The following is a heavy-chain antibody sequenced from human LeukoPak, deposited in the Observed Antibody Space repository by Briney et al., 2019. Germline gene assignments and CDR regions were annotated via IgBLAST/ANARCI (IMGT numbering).Heavy chain of an antibody. V-gene: IGHV1-69*04. CDR1: GGTFSSYA. J-gene: IGHJ6*02. CDR2: IIPILGIA. Sequence: SVKVSCKASGGTFSSYAISWVRPAPGQGLEWMGRIIPILGIANYAQKFQGRVTITADKSTSTAYMELSSLRSEDTAVYYCARDPEFVGATVYYYGMDVWGQGTTVTVSS. CDR3: ARDPEFVGATVYYYGMDV. D-gene: IGHD1-26*01.